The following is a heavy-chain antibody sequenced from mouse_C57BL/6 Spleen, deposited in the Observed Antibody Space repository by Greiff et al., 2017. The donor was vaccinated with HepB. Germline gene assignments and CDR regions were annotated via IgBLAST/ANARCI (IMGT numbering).Heavy chain of an antibody. D-gene: IGHD1-2*01. J-gene: IGHJ2*01. CDR1: GYTFTSYW. Sequence: VQLQQPGTELVKPGASVKLSCKASGYTFTSYWMHWVKQRPGQGLEWIGNINPSNGGTNYNEKFKSKATLTVDKSSSTAYMQLSSLTSEDSAVYYCARSGVLRPGYFDYWGQGTTLTVSS. CDR2: INPSNGGT. CDR3: ARSGVLRPGYFDY. V-gene: IGHV1-53*01.